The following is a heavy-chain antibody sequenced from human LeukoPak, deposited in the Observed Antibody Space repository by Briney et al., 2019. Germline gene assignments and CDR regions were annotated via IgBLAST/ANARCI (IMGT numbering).Heavy chain of an antibody. CDR3: ATGSTMKLN. J-gene: IGHJ4*02. CDR2: ITGSGDNT. CDR1: GFTFSSYW. V-gene: IGHV3-23*01. D-gene: IGHD3-22*01. Sequence: GGSLRLSCAASGFTFSSYWMSWVRQAPGKGLEWVSAITGSGDNTYYADSVKGRFTISRDNSKNTLYLQMNSLRAEDTAVYYCATGSTMKLNWGQGTLVTVSS.